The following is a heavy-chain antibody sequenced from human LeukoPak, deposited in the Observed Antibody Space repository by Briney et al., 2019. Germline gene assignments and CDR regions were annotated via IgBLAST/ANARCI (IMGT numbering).Heavy chain of an antibody. CDR2: IYTSGST. V-gene: IGHV4-4*07. D-gene: IGHD6-19*01. CDR3: ARDHKQWLNYYYYYYMDV. CDR1: GGSISSYY. J-gene: IGHJ6*03. Sequence: WETLPLTCTVSGGSISSYYWSWIRQPAGKGLEWIGRIYTSGSTNYNPSLKSRVTMSVDTSKNQFSLKLSSVTAADTAVYYCARDHKQWLNYYYYYYMDVWGKGTTVTVSS.